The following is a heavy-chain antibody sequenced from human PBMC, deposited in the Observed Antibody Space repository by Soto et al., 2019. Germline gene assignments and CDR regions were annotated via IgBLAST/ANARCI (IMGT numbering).Heavy chain of an antibody. J-gene: IGHJ5*02. CDR3: ARGRDSSSIFDP. D-gene: IGHD6-13*01. Sequence: SETLSLTCAVYGGSFSCYYWSWIRQPPGKGLEWIGEINHSGSTNYNPSLKSRVTISVDTSKNQFSLKLSSVTAADTAVYYCARGRDSSSIFDPWGQGTLVTVSS. V-gene: IGHV4-34*01. CDR2: INHSGST. CDR1: GGSFSCYY.